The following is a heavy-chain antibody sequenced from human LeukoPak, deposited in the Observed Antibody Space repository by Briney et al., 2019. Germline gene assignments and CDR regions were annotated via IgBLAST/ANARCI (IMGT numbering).Heavy chain of an antibody. CDR1: GGSISSYY. J-gene: IGHJ5*02. CDR2: IYYSGST. Sequence: ASETLSLTCTVSGGSISSYYWSWIRQPPGKGLEWIGYIYYSGSTYYNPSLKSRVTISVDTSKNQFSLKLSSVTAADTAVYYCARGPNIQLWLTWFDPWGQGTLVTVSS. V-gene: IGHV4-59*12. D-gene: IGHD5-18*01. CDR3: ARGPNIQLWLTWFDP.